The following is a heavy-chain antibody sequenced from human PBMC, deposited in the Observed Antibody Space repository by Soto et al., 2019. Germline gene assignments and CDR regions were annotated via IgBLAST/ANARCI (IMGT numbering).Heavy chain of an antibody. CDR2: IIPIFGTA. CDR1: GGTFSSYA. D-gene: IGHD1-26*01. CDR3: ARDLLVGATIYYFDY. J-gene: IGHJ4*02. V-gene: IGHV1-69*13. Sequence: SVKVSCKASGGTFSSYAISWVRQAPGQGLEWMGGIIPIFGTANYAQKFQGRVTITADESTSTAYMELSSLRSEDTAVYYCARDLLVGATIYYFDYWGQGALVTVSS.